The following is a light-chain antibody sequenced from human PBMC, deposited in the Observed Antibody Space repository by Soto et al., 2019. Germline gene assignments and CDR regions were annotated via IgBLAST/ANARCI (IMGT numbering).Light chain of an antibody. Sequence: QSVLTQPASVSGPPGQSMTITCTGNSSDVGGSNYVSWYQQLPGKAPKLMIYDVSDRPSGVSNRFSGSKSGNTASLTISGLQAEDEADYYCSSYTSSSLYVFGTGTKVTVL. CDR3: SSYTSSSLYV. V-gene: IGLV2-14*01. J-gene: IGLJ1*01. CDR2: DVS. CDR1: SSDVGGSNY.